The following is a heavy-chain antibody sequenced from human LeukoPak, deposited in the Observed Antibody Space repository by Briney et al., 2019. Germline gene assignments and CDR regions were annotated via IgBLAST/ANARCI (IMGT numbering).Heavy chain of an antibody. CDR3: ARAEWYCSSTSCYI. CDR1: GFTFSSYS. Sequence: GGSLRLSCAASGFTFSSYSMIWVRQAPGKGLEWVSYISSSSSTIYYADSVKGRFTISRDNAKNSLYLQMNSLRAEDTAVYYCARAEWYCSSTSCYIWGQGTLVTVSS. J-gene: IGHJ4*02. V-gene: IGHV3-48*01. CDR2: ISSSSSTI. D-gene: IGHD2-2*02.